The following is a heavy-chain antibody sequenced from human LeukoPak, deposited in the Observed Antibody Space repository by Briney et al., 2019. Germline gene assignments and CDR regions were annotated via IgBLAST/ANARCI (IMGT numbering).Heavy chain of an antibody. D-gene: IGHD2-21*01. CDR3: ARSSVLWTPYYFDY. CDR2: LSGSGGST. Sequence: PGGSLRLSCAASGFTFSSYAMTWVRQAPGKGLEWVSALSGSGGSTYYADSVKGRFTISRDNSKNTLYLQMNSLRAEDTAVYYCARSSVLWTPYYFDYWGQGTLVTVSS. J-gene: IGHJ4*02. CDR1: GFTFSSYA. V-gene: IGHV3-23*01.